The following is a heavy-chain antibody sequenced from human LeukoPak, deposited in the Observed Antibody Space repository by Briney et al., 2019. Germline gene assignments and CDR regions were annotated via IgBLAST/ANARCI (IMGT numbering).Heavy chain of an antibody. Sequence: GGSLRLSCAASGFTFSSYAMHWVRQAPGKGLEWVAVISYDGSNKYYADSVKGRFTISRDNSKNTLYLQMNSLRAEDTAVYYCASLIAVAGRVQHWGQGTLVTVSS. J-gene: IGHJ1*01. D-gene: IGHD6-19*01. CDR3: ASLIAVAGRVQH. CDR1: GFTFSSYA. V-gene: IGHV3-30-3*01. CDR2: ISYDGSNK.